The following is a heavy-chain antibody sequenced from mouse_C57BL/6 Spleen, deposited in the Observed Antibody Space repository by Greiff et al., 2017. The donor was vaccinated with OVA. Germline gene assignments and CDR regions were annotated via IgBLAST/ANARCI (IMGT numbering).Heavy chain of an antibody. CDR1: GFTFSDYG. CDR2: ISSGSSTI. D-gene: IGHD3-1*01. Sequence: EVMLVESGGGLVKPGGSLKLSCAASGFTFSDYGMHWVRQAPEKGLEWVAYISSGSSTIYYADTVKGRFTISRDNAKNTLFLQMTSLRSEDTAMYYCATAGLYYYAMDYWGQGTSVTVSS. J-gene: IGHJ4*01. V-gene: IGHV5-17*01. CDR3: ATAGLYYYAMDY.